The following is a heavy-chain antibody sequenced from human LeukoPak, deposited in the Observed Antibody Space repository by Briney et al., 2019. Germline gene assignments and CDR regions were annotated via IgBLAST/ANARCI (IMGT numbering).Heavy chain of an antibody. CDR2: LYHGGST. Sequence: GSLRLFCGAPGVTLRTNYLSWGRQAPGKGVEWGSGLYHGGSTYYADSVKGRFTISRDNSNNTLYLQMNRLRVKDTAVYYCARGSGATGAQKYDAFDIWGQGTMVTVSS. D-gene: IGHD5-24*01. CDR1: GVTLRTNY. V-gene: IGHV3-53*01. J-gene: IGHJ3*02. CDR3: ARGSGATGAQKYDAFDI.